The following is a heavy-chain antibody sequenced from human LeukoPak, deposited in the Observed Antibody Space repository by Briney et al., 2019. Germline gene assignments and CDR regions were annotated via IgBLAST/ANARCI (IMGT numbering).Heavy chain of an antibody. V-gene: IGHV3-23*01. D-gene: IGHD6-13*01. J-gene: IGHJ4*02. CDR1: GFTFSSYA. CDR2: ISGSGGST. Sequence: GGSLRLSCAASGFTFSSYAMSWVRQAPGKGLEWVSGISGSGGSTYYADSVKGRVTISRDNSKNTVYLQMSSLRAEDTAVYYCARAPSSSLKLSHFDYWGQGTLVTVSS. CDR3: ARAPSSSLKLSHFDY.